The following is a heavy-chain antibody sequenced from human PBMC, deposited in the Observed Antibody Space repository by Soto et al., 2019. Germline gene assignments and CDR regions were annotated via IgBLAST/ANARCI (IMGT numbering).Heavy chain of an antibody. J-gene: IGHJ6*02. Sequence: ASVKVSCKASGYTFTSYGISWVRQAPGQGLEWMGWISAYNGNTKYAQKLQGRVTMTTDTSTSTAYMELRSLRSEDTAVYYCARWVTVTTNYGMDVWGQGTTVTVSS. D-gene: IGHD4-4*01. CDR1: GYTFTSYG. CDR3: ARWVTVTTNYGMDV. V-gene: IGHV1-18*01. CDR2: ISAYNGNT.